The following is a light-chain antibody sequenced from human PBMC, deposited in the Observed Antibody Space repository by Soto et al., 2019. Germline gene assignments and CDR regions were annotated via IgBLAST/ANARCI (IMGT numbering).Light chain of an antibody. CDR1: QTISTW. CDR2: QAS. J-gene: IGKJ2*02. V-gene: IGKV1-5*03. CDR3: QQYSTYSRT. Sequence: DIQMTQSPSTLSASEGDRVTITCRASQTISTWLAWYQHKPGTAPKLLIYQASSLEPGVPSRFSGSGSGTEFTLTISSLQPDDFATYYCQQYSTYSRTFGQGTKVETK.